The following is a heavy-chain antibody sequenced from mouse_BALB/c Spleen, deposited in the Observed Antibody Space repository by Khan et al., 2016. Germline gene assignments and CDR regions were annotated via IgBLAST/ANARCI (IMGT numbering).Heavy chain of an antibody. CDR1: GYSITSDYA. CDR3: ARNYYYASSYYWCFDV. J-gene: IGHJ1*01. Sequence: EVQLQESGPGLVKPSQSLSLTCTVTGYSITSDYAWNWIRQFPGNKLEWMGYISYSGNTNYNPSLKSRISITRDKSKNQFFLQLNSWTTDDTAAYYCARNYYYASSYYWCFDVWGAGTTVTVSS. CDR2: ISYSGNT. D-gene: IGHD1-1*01. V-gene: IGHV3-2*02.